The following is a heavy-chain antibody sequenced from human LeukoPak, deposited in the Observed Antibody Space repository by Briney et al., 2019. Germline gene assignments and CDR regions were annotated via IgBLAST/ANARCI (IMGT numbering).Heavy chain of an antibody. CDR2: IKQDGSEK. D-gene: IGHD2-15*01. CDR1: GFMFSSYW. Sequence: GGSLRLSCAASGFMFSSYWMSWVRQAPGKGLEWVANIKQDGSEKYYVDSVKGRFTISKDNAKNSLYLQMNSLRAEDTAVYYCARCGGFCSGGSCYGDYFDYWGQGTLVTVSS. J-gene: IGHJ4*02. V-gene: IGHV3-7*01. CDR3: ARCGGFCSGGSCYGDYFDY.